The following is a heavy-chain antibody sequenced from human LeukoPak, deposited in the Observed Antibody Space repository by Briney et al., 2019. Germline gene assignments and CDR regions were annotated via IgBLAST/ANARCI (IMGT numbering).Heavy chain of an antibody. Sequence: GGSLRLSCAASGFTVSSNYMSWVRQAPGKGLEWVSVIYSGGSTYYADSVKGRFTVSRDNSKNTLYLQMNSLRAEDTAVYYCTRHDLSQIWGQGTLVTVSS. CDR2: IYSGGST. CDR1: GFTVSSNY. V-gene: IGHV3-66*04. J-gene: IGHJ4*02. CDR3: TRHDLSQI.